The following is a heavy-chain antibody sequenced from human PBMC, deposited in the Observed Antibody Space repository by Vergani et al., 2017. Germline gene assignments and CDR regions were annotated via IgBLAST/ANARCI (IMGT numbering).Heavy chain of an antibody. CDR2: ISGSGGST. D-gene: IGHD3-3*01. CDR1: GFTFSSYA. Sequence: EVQLLESGGGLVQPGGSLRLSCAASGFTFSSYAMSWVRQAPGKGLEWVSAISGSGGSTYYADSVKGRFTISRDNSKNTLYLQMNSLRAEDTAVYYCAKGIHEWLLSHAGGMDVWGQGTTVTVSS. CDR3: AKGIHEWLLSHAGGMDV. J-gene: IGHJ6*02. V-gene: IGHV3-23*01.